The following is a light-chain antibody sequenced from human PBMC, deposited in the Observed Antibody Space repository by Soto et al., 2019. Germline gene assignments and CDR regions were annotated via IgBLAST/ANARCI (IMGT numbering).Light chain of an antibody. J-gene: IGLJ1*01. CDR1: SSDIGGYNS. V-gene: IGLV2-8*01. CDR3: SSYTDTKSLV. Sequence: LTQSPSASGSPGQSVTISCTGTSSDIGGYNSVSWYQQHPGKAPKVMIYDVTKRPSGVPDRFSGSKSGNTASLTVSALQAEDEADYYCSSYTDTKSLVFGNGTKVTVL. CDR2: DVT.